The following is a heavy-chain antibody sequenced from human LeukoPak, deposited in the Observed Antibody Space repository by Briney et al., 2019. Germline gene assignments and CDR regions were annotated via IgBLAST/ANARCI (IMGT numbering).Heavy chain of an antibody. CDR1: GFTFSSYA. D-gene: IGHD2-2*01. CDR3: ARDGFTPFPYCSSTSCYAYFDY. V-gene: IGHV3-30-3*01. CDR2: ISYDGSNK. Sequence: PGGSLRLSCAASGFTFSSYAMHWVRQAPGKGLEWVAVISYDGSNKYYADSVKGRFTISRDNSKNTLYLQMNSLRAEDTAVYYCARDGFTPFPYCSSTSCYAYFDYWGQGTLVTVSS. J-gene: IGHJ4*02.